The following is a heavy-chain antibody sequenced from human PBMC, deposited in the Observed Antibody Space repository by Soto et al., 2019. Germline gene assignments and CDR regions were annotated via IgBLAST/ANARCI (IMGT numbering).Heavy chain of an antibody. CDR3: TRGGSWFDL. V-gene: IGHV3-74*01. CDR2: ISADGKTI. Sequence: GGSLRLSCSASGFNLRVYWMHWVRQAPGKGLVWVSRISADGKTINYADSVEGRFTVSRDNANNVVSLQLNSLTAEDTAVYFCTRGGSWFDLWGQGSVVTVSS. CDR1: GFNLRVYW. J-gene: IGHJ5*02.